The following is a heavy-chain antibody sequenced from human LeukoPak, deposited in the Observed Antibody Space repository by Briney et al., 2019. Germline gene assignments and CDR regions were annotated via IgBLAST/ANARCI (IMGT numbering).Heavy chain of an antibody. J-gene: IGHJ4*02. CDR1: GFTFSSYG. CDR2: IWYDGSNK. D-gene: IGHD6-13*01. V-gene: IGHV3-33*06. CDR3: AKGAGYSSSWEEPFDY. Sequence: GGSLRLSCAASGFTFSSYGMHWVRQAPGKGLEWVAVIWYDGSNKYYADSMKGRFTISRDNSKNTLYLQMNSLRAEDTAVYYCAKGAGYSSSWEEPFDYWGQGTLVTVSS.